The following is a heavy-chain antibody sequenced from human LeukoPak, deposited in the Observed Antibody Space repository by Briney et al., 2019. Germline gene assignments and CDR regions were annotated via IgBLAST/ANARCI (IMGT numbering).Heavy chain of an antibody. CDR1: GGTFSSYA. CDR3: ARDSYDYVWGSYRSDAFDI. Sequence: ASVKVSCKASGGTFSSYAISWVRQAPGQGLEWMGRIIPILGIANYAQKFQGRVTITADKSTSTAYMELSSLRSEDTAVHYCARDSYDYVWGSYRSDAFDIWGQGTMVTVSS. D-gene: IGHD3-16*02. J-gene: IGHJ3*02. CDR2: IIPILGIA. V-gene: IGHV1-69*04.